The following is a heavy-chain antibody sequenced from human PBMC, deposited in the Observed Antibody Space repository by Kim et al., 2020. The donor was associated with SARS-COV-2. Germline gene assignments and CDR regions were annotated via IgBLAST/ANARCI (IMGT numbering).Heavy chain of an antibody. V-gene: IGHV4-39*01. CDR1: GGSISSSDSY. CDR3: ARHLRNWYFDL. Sequence: SETLSLTCSVSGGSISSSDSYWGWIRQPPGKGREWIATIYYSGSTYYNPSLKGRVTISVDTSKKPFSLRLSSVTAADAAVYYCARHLRNWYFDLWGRGTPVTVSS. CDR2: IYYSGST. J-gene: IGHJ2*01.